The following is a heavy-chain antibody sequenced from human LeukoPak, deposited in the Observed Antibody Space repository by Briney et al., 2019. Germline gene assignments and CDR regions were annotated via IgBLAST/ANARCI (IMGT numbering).Heavy chain of an antibody. V-gene: IGHV3-74*01. CDR2: INPGGSSI. CDR1: GFTFSSYA. CDR3: ARSNQADDY. J-gene: IGHJ4*02. Sequence: GGSLRLSCAASGFTFSSYAMNWVRQAPGKGLVRVARINPGGSSITYADSVKGRFTISRDNAKNTLYLQMDSLRAEDTGVYYCARSNQADDYWGQGTLVTVSS. D-gene: IGHD1-14*01.